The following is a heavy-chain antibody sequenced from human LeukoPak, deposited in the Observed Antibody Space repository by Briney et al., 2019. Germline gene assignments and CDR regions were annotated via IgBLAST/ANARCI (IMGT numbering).Heavy chain of an antibody. Sequence: PGGSLRLSCAASGFTLSDHWMSWVRQAPGKGLEWVANIKEDGSEKYYVDSVKGRFTISRDNAKNSLYLQMNSLRAEDTAVYYCAKEKKYYYDGSGYPGYDYWGQGTLVTVSS. V-gene: IGHV3-7*01. CDR3: AKEKKYYYDGSGYPGYDY. D-gene: IGHD3-22*01. CDR1: GFTLSDHW. J-gene: IGHJ4*02. CDR2: IKEDGSEK.